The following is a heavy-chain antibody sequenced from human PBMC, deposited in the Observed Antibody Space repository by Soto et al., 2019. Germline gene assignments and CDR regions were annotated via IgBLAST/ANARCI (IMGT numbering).Heavy chain of an antibody. CDR3: ARDEYCSGGSCYVAFDI. Sequence: LRLSCAASGFTFSSYSMNWVRQAPGKGLEWVSSISSSSSYIYYADSVKGRFTISRDNAKNTLYLQMNSLRAEDTAVYYCARDEYCSGGSCYVAFDIWGQGTMVTVSS. V-gene: IGHV3-21*01. CDR2: ISSSSSYI. J-gene: IGHJ3*02. CDR1: GFTFSSYS. D-gene: IGHD2-15*01.